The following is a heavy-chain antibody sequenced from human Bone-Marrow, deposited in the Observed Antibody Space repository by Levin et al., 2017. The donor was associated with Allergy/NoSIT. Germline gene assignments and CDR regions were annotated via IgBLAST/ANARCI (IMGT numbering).Heavy chain of an antibody. D-gene: IGHD5/OR15-5a*01. CDR3: ATGIYCHSTSCSTGYWYFDL. Sequence: WASVKVSCSVTGYLLTELSIHWVRQAPGKGPEWMGGFNREEGKPLYTQTYQGRVTLTEDTSANTAYMELTSLSSADTAVYYCATGIYCHSTSCSTGYWYFDLWGRGTLVTVSS. CDR1: GYLLTELS. J-gene: IGHJ2*01. CDR2: FNREEGKP. V-gene: IGHV1-24*01.